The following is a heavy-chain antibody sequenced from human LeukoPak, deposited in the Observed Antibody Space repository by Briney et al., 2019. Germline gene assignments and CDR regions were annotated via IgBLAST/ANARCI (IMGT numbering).Heavy chain of an antibody. CDR1: GYTFTGSY. J-gene: IGHJ5*02. V-gene: IGHV1-2*02. D-gene: IGHD2-2*01. Sequence: ASVKVSCKASGYTFTGSYMHWVRQAPGQGREWMGWINPNSGGTNYAQKFQGRVTMTRDTSISTAYMELSRLRSDDTAVYYCARGGPAAIREPDNWFDPWGQGTLVTVSS. CDR3: ARGGPAAIREPDNWFDP. CDR2: INPNSGGT.